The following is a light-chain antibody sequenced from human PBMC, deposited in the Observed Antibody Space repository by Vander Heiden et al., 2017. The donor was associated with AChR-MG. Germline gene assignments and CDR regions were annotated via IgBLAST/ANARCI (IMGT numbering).Light chain of an antibody. CDR2: GAS. V-gene: IGKV3-15*01. Sequence: EIVMTQSPATLSVSPGARATLSCRASQSVSSNLAWYQQKPGHSPRLLIYGASTRATGITARFSGSGYGTEFSLTISSLHSEDFAVNYCQQENYGPGGISFDGWSKAKIK. J-gene: IGKJ4*01. CDR1: QSVSSN. CDR3: QQENYGPGGIS.